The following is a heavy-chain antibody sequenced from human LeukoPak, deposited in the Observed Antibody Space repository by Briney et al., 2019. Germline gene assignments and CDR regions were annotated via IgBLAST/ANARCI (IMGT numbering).Heavy chain of an antibody. Sequence: GGSLRLSCAASGFTFSSFDMHWVRQPTGQGLEWVSTIGTASDTYYPGSVEGRFTLSRDNAKNSLYLQMNSMTAGDTAVYYCARGPPRGKYYYMDVWGKGTTVTASS. J-gene: IGHJ6*03. V-gene: IGHV3-13*01. D-gene: IGHD1-1*01. CDR2: IGTASDT. CDR1: GFTFSSFD. CDR3: ARGPPRGKYYYMDV.